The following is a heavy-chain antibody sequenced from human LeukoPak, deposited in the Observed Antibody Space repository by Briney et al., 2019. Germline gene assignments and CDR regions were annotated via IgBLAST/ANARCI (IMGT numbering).Heavy chain of an antibody. Sequence: GASVKVSCKASGYTFTSYGISWVRQAPGQGLEWMGWISAYNGNANYAQKLQGRVTMTTDTSTSTAYMELRSLRSDDTAVYYCARFRAGVGEPYGDYWGQGTLITVSS. D-gene: IGHD3-10*01. V-gene: IGHV1-18*01. J-gene: IGHJ4*02. CDR2: ISAYNGNA. CDR3: ARFRAGVGEPYGDY. CDR1: GYTFTSYG.